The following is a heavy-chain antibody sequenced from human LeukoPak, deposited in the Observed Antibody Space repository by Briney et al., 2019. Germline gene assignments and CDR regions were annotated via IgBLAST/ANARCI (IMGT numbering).Heavy chain of an antibody. V-gene: IGHV3-23*01. D-gene: IGHD6-13*01. CDR3: GRSSCYTLVGNWFDP. Sequence: GGSLRLSCAASGFTFSSYAMSWVRQAPGKGLEWVSAISGSGGSAYYADSVKGRFTISRDNSKNTLYLQMNSLRAEDTAVYYCGRSSCYTLVGNWFDPWGQGTLVTVSS. J-gene: IGHJ5*02. CDR1: GFTFSSYA. CDR2: ISGSGGSA.